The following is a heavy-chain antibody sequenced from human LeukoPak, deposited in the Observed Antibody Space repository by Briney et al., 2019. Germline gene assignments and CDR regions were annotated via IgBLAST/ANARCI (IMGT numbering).Heavy chain of an antibody. D-gene: IGHD1-26*01. CDR1: GGSISSYY. CDR2: IYYSGST. J-gene: IGHJ4*02. CDR3: ARYSGSYYFDY. V-gene: IGHV4-59*01. Sequence: SETLSLTRTVSGGSISSYYWSWIRQPPGKELEWIGYIYYSGSTNYNPSLKSRVTISVDTSKTQFSLKLSSVTAADTAVYYCARYSGSYYFDYWGQGTLVTVSS.